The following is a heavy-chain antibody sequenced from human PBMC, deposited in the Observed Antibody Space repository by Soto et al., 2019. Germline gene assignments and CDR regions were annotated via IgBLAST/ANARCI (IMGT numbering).Heavy chain of an antibody. CDR1: GGTFSSYA. CDR2: IIPIFGTA. D-gene: IGHD4-17*01. CDR3: ARDSPYGGNSQYGY. V-gene: IGHV1-69*13. J-gene: IGHJ4*02. Sequence: GASVKVSCKASGGTFSSYAISWVRQAPGQGLEWMGGIIPIFGTANYAQKFQGRVTITADESTSTAYMELSSLRSEDTAVYYCARDSPYGGNSQYGYWGQGTLVTVSS.